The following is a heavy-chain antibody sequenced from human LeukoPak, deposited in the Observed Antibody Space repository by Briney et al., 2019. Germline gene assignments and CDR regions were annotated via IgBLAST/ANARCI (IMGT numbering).Heavy chain of an antibody. J-gene: IGHJ4*02. CDR3: AKDSGTIFGVVIRWAYFDY. CDR2: ISGSGGST. Sequence: PGGSLRLSCAASVFTFSSYAMSWVRQAPGKVLEWVSAISGSGGSTYYADSVKGRFTISRDNSKNTLYLQMNSLRAEDTAVYYCAKDSGTIFGVVIRWAYFDYWGQGTLVTVSS. V-gene: IGHV3-23*01. D-gene: IGHD3-3*01. CDR1: VFTFSSYA.